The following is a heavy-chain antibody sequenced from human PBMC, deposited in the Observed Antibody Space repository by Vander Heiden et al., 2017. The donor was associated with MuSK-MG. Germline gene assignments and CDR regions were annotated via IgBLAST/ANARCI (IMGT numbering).Heavy chain of an antibody. D-gene: IGHD3-22*01. CDR1: GYSISTVYY. Sequence: QVRLQESGPGLVKPSETLSLTCTVSGYSISTVYYWGWIRQSPGKGLQWIGSLCNGGSTYYNPSLRSRATISVDTSRNQFSLKLNSVTAADTAVYYCARSFDRSGYLYFIYWGQGTLVTVSS. V-gene: IGHV4-38-2*02. CDR3: ARSFDRSGYLYFIY. J-gene: IGHJ4*02. CDR2: LCNGGST.